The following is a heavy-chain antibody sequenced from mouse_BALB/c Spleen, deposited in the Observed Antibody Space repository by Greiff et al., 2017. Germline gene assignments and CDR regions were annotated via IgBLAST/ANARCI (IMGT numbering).Heavy chain of an antibody. CDR3: ASRGYGSSYY. V-gene: IGHV14-3*02. D-gene: IGHD1-1*01. CDR1: GFNIKDTY. CDR2: IDPANGNT. Sequence: EVQRVESGAELVKPGASVKLSCTASGFNIKDTYMHWVKQRPEQGLEWIGRIDPANGNTKYDPKFQGKATITADTSSNTAYLQLSSLTSEDTAVYYCASRGYGSSYYWGQGTTLTVSS. J-gene: IGHJ2*01.